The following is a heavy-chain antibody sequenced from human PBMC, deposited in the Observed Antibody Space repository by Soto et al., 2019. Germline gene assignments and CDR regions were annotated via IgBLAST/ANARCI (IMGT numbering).Heavy chain of an antibody. J-gene: IGHJ6*02. CDR2: ISGYNGNT. CDR1: GYTFTNFG. CDR3: ARDKGYGFGWSSSSGMDV. Sequence: VASVKVSCKTSGYTFTNFGLSWVRQAPGQGLEWMGWISGYNGNTNYAQKFQGRVTMTTDTSTSTAYMEVRSLTSDDTAVYYCARDKGYGFGWSSSSGMDVWGQGTTVTVSS. V-gene: IGHV1-18*01. D-gene: IGHD5-18*01.